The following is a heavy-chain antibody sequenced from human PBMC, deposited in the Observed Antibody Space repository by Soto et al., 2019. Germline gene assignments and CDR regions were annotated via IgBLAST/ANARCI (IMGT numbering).Heavy chain of an antibody. CDR1: CFTFSSYA. CDR3: AKKGRNVVMPSYFDY. D-gene: IGHD2-15*01. J-gene: IGHJ4*02. Sequence: PXEFMRLSCAASCFTFSSYAMSCVRQAPGKGLEWVSAISGSVGSTYYADSVKGRFTISRDNSKNTLYLQMNSLRAEDTAVYYCAKKGRNVVMPSYFDYWGQGTLLTVSS. CDR2: ISGSVGST. V-gene: IGHV3-23*01.